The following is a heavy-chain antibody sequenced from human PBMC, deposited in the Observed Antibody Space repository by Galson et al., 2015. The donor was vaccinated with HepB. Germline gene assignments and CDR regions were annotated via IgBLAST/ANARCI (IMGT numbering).Heavy chain of an antibody. CDR2: INEDGSEQ. CDR3: ARDPPTTWLRSAYYYGIDV. V-gene: IGHV3-7*03. J-gene: IGHJ6*02. CDR1: GFTFSSYW. D-gene: IGHD3-22*01. Sequence: SLRLSCAASGFTFSSYWMSWVRQAPGKGLAWVANINEDGSEQYYVDSVKGRFTISRDNAKNSLYLQMNSLRAEDTAVYYCARDPPTTWLRSAYYYGIDVWGQETTVTFSS.